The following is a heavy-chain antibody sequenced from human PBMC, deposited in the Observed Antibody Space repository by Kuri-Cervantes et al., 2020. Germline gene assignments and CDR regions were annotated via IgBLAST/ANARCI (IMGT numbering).Heavy chain of an antibody. D-gene: IGHD5-24*01. CDR1: GFTFSNAW. J-gene: IGHJ4*02. CDR2: ISSSSSYI. CDR3: ARDRGRWLQPRGFDY. V-gene: IGHV3-21*04. Sequence: GESLKISCAASGFTFSNAWMSWVRQAPGKGLEWVSSISSSSSYIYYADSVKGRFTISRDNTKNSLYLQMNSLRAEDTAVYYCARDRGRWLQPRGFDYWGQGTLVTVSS.